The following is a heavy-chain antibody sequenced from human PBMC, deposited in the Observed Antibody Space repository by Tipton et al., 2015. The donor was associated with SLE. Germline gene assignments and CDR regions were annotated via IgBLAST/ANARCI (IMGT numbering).Heavy chain of an antibody. CDR3: ARDRSLKAFDY. CDR2: IKEDGSEK. V-gene: IGHV3-7*01. J-gene: IGHJ4*02. CDR1: RFTFSSYC. Sequence: SLRLSCAASRFTFSSYCMAWVRQAPGKGLEWVANIKEDGSEKYSVDSVKGRFTITRDNAKNSLYLQMNSLRAEDTAVYYCARDRSLKAFDYWGQGTLVTVSS.